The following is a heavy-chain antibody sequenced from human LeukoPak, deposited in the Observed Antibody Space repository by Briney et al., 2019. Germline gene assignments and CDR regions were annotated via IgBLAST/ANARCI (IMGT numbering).Heavy chain of an antibody. CDR2: IYHSGST. V-gene: IGHV4-4*02. CDR1: GFTFNNYI. CDR3: ASLIIQLWLSDAFDI. J-gene: IGHJ3*02. Sequence: KTGGSLRLSCAASGFTFNNYIMNWVRQPPEKGLEWIGEIYHSGSTNYNPSLKSRVTISVDTSKNQFSLKLSSVTAADTAVYYCASLIIQLWLSDAFDIWGQGTMVTVSS. D-gene: IGHD5-18*01.